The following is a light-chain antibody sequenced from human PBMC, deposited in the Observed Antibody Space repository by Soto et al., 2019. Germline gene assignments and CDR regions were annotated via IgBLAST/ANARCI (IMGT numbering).Light chain of an antibody. CDR2: WAS. J-gene: IGKJ4*01. CDR1: QTVLSNSNNKNY. Sequence: DIVLTQSPESLAVSLGERASINCESSQTVLSNSNNKNYLAWYQQKAGQPPKLLIYWASTRESGVPDRFSGSGSGTDFTLTISSLQAEDVAVYYCQQYYTTPLTFGGGTKVEIK. CDR3: QQYYTTPLT. V-gene: IGKV4-1*01.